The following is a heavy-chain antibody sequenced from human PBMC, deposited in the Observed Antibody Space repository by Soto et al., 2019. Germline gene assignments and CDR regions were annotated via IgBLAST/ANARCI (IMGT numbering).Heavy chain of an antibody. CDR2: IYYSGNT. J-gene: IGHJ4*02. CDR1: GGSISSSSYY. V-gene: IGHV4-39*01. D-gene: IGHD4-17*01. CDR3: ERADYGDYFY. Sequence: QLQLQESGPGLVKPSETLSLTCTVSGGSISSSSYYWGWIRQPPGKGLEWIGSIYYSGNTYYNPSLNSRVTISGDTSKNRFSLKLSSVTAEDTAVYYCERADYGDYFYWGQGTLVTVSS.